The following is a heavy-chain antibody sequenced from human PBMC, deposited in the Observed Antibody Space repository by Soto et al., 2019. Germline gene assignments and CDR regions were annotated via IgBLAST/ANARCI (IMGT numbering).Heavy chain of an antibody. Sequence: QVQLQGSGPGLLKPSETLSLTCTVSGDSISSYYWSWIRQPPGKGLEWIWYIYYSGSTNYNPSLKRRVTISVDTSKNQFSLKLSSVAAADTAVYYCARSNGDYGDYLGQGTLVTVSS. D-gene: IGHD4-17*01. J-gene: IGHJ4*02. CDR2: IYYSGST. CDR3: ARSNGDYGDY. CDR1: GDSISSYY. V-gene: IGHV4-59*13.